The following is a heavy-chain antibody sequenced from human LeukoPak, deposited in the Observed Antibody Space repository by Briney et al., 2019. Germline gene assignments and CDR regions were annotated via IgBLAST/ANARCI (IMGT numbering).Heavy chain of an antibody. V-gene: IGHV1-8*03. J-gene: IGHJ6*03. CDR1: GYTFTSDD. CDR3: ARGDLLYYYMDV. CDR2: MYPNSGNT. Sequence: ASVKVSCKASGYTFTSDDINWVRQATGQELAWMGWMYPNSGNTGYAQKCQGRVTITRNTSIRTAYMELSSLRSEDKAVYYCARGDLLYYYMDVWGKGTTVTVSS.